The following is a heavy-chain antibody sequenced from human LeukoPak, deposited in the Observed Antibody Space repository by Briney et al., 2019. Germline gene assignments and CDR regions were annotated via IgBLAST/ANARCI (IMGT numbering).Heavy chain of an antibody. Sequence: GGSLRLSCAASGFTVSGHYMSWVRQAPGKGLEWLSAIYTGGDTYYADSVRGRFTISRDNSKKTLYLPMNSLTVEDTAVYYCARDRPYGGVGDFDYWGQGTLVTVSS. D-gene: IGHD3-16*01. CDR1: GFTVSGHY. V-gene: IGHV3-66*01. J-gene: IGHJ4*02. CDR3: ARDRPYGGVGDFDY. CDR2: IYTGGDT.